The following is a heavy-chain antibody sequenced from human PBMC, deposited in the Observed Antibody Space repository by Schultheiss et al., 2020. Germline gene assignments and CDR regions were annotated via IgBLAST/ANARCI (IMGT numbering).Heavy chain of an antibody. CDR1: GFTFSSYW. J-gene: IGHJ4*02. Sequence: GGSLRLSCAASGFTFSSYWMSWVRQAPGKGLEWVANIKQDGSEKYYVDSVKGRFTISRDNAKNSLYLQMNSLRAEDTAVYYCARHRDSGNYWGPDYWGQGTLVTVSS. V-gene: IGHV3-7*02. CDR2: IKQDGSEK. CDR3: ARHRDSGNYWGPDY. D-gene: IGHD1-26*01.